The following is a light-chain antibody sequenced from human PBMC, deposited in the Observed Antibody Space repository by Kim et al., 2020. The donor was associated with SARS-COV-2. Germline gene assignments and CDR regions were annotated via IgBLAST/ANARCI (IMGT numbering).Light chain of an antibody. CDR3: QVWDSSSDHVV. J-gene: IGLJ2*01. CDR2: YDS. V-gene: IGLV3-21*04. Sequence: SYELTQQPSVPVAPGKTARITCGGNNLGSKSGNCYQQKPGQAPVLVIYYDSDRPSGIPERFSGSNSGNTATLTISRVEAGDEADYYCQVWDSSSDHVVFGGGTQLTVL. CDR1: NLGSKS.